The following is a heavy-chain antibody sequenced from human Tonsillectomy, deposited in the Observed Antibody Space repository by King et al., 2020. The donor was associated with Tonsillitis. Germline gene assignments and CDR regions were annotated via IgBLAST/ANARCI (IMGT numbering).Heavy chain of an antibody. CDR3: AIPWDTALVRWHFYL. CDR1: GGSISSGDYS. V-gene: IGHV4-30-2*01. Sequence: QLQESGSGLVKPSQTLSLTCAVAGGSISSGDYSWSWIRQPPGKGLEWIGYIYHSGNTYYNPSLKSRVTISLDRPKTQFSLRLSSVTAADTAVYYCAIPWDTALVRWHFYLWARGPRVTVPS. D-gene: IGHD5-18*01. J-gene: IGHJ2*01. CDR2: IYHSGNT.